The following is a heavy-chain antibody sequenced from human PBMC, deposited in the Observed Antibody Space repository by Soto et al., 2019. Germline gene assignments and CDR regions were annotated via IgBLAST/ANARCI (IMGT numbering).Heavy chain of an antibody. CDR2: ISYDGINK. CDR3: ARSPPPTRAIHWYFDL. V-gene: IGHV3-30*03. J-gene: IGHJ2*01. CDR1: GFTFNTYG. Sequence: QVQLVESGGGVVQPGRSLGLSCAASGFTFNTYGMHWVRQAPGKGLEWVAAISYDGINKYYVDSVKGRFTISRDNSKKTLHVQINSLRADDTALYYCARSPPPTRAIHWYFDLWGRGSLVTVSS. D-gene: IGHD1-26*01.